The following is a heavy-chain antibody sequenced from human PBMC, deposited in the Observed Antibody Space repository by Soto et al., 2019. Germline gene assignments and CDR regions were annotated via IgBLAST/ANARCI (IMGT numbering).Heavy chain of an antibody. CDR3: ARRSRSSSGWYFLDY. V-gene: IGHV4-59*01. J-gene: IGHJ4*02. D-gene: IGHD6-19*01. Sequence: PSETLSLTCTVSGGSISSDSLSWIRQSPGKALEWIGYSYYNGVTKYNPSLKGRVTISVDTSQNQFSLKLTSVTATDTAVYYCARRSRSSSGWYFLDYWGQGTLVTVYS. CDR1: GGSISSDS. CDR2: SYYNGVT.